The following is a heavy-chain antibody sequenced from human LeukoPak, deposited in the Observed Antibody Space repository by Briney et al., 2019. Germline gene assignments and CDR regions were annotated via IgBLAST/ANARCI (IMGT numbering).Heavy chain of an antibody. D-gene: IGHD5-18*01. CDR3: ARDEYSYGYPRDY. CDR2: INPNSGGT. V-gene: IGHV1-2*02. J-gene: IGHJ4*02. CDR1: GYTFTGYY. Sequence: ASVKVSCKASGYTFTGYYMHWVRQAPGQGLEWVGWINPNSGGTNYAQKFQGRVTMTRDTSISTAYMELSRLRSDDTAVYYCARDEYSYGYPRDYWGQGTLVTVSS.